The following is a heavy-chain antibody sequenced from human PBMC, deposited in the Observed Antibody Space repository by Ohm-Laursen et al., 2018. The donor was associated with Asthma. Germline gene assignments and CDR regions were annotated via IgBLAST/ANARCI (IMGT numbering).Heavy chain of an antibody. J-gene: IGHJ4*02. Sequence: ASVKVSCKASGYTFTRFAMHWVRQAPGQRLEWMGWINAGNGNTKYSQKFQGRVTITRDTSASTAYMELSSLRSEDTAVYYCARATFSTYCGGDCYYFDYWGQGTLVTVSS. D-gene: IGHD2-21*02. V-gene: IGHV1-3*01. CDR2: INAGNGNT. CDR1: GYTFTRFA. CDR3: ARATFSTYCGGDCYYFDY.